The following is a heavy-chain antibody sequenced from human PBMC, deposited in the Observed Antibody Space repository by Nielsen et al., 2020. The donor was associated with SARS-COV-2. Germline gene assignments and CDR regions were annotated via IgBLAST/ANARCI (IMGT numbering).Heavy chain of an antibody. V-gene: IGHV4-59*01. Sequence: RQAPGKGLEWIGYIYYSGSTNYNPSLKSRVTISVDTSKNQFSLKLNSVTAADTAVYYCARGRTYYDYVWGSYRPNWFDPWGQGTLVTVSS. CDR3: ARGRTYYDYVWGSYRPNWFDP. CDR2: IYYSGST. D-gene: IGHD3-16*02. J-gene: IGHJ5*02.